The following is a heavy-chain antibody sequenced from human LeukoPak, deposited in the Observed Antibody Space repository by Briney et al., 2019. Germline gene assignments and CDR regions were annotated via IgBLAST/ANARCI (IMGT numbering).Heavy chain of an antibody. Sequence: ASVKVSCRASGYTFTSYYMHWVRQAPGQGLEWMGIINPSGGSTSYAQKFQGRVTMTTDTSTTTVYMELSSLRSEDTAVYYCARDRSELRFFDWFLDFWGQGTLVTVSS. V-gene: IGHV1-46*01. J-gene: IGHJ4*02. CDR3: ARDRSELRFFDWFLDF. CDR1: GYTFTSYY. D-gene: IGHD3-9*01. CDR2: INPSGGST.